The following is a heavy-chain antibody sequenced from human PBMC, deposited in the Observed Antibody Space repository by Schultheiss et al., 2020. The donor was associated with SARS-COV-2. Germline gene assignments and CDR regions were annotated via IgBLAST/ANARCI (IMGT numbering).Heavy chain of an antibody. Sequence: SETLSLTCAVSGYSISSGYYWGWIRQPPGKGLEWIGSIYYSGSTYYNPSLKSRVTISVDTSKNQFSLKLSSVTAADTAVYYCARQYYYYYYMDVWGKGTTVTVSS. J-gene: IGHJ6*03. CDR3: ARQYYYYYYMDV. CDR2: IYYSGST. V-gene: IGHV4-38-2*01. CDR1: GYSISSGYY.